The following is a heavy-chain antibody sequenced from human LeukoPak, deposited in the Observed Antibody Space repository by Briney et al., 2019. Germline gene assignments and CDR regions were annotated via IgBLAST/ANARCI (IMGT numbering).Heavy chain of an antibody. CDR1: GFTFSSYG. D-gene: IGHD3-3*01. Sequence: PGGSLRLSCAASGFTFSSYGMHWVRQAPGKGLECVAVISYDGSNKYYADSVKGRFTISRDNSKNTLYLQMNSLRAEDTAVYYCAKVGTYYDFWSGYSYFDYWGQGTLVTVSS. CDR2: ISYDGSNK. J-gene: IGHJ4*02. V-gene: IGHV3-30*18. CDR3: AKVGTYYDFWSGYSYFDY.